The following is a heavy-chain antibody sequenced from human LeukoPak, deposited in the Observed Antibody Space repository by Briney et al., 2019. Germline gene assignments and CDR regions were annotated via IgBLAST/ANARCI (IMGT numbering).Heavy chain of an antibody. CDR3: AKEEKGYYYDSSGYISFDY. J-gene: IGHJ4*02. CDR1: GLTFSSYA. D-gene: IGHD3-22*01. V-gene: IGHV3-23*01. CDR2: ISGSGGST. Sequence: GGSLRLSCAASGLTFSSYAMSWVRQAPGKGLEWVSAISGSGGSTYYADSVKGRFTISRDNSKNTLYLQMNSLRAEDTAVYYCAKEEKGYYYDSSGYISFDYWGQGTLVTVSS.